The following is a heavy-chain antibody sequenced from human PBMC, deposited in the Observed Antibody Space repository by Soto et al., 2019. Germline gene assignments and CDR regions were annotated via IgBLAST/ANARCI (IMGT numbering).Heavy chain of an antibody. CDR2: ISGSGGST. CDR3: AKAQLELLPTV. CDR1: GFTFSIYA. J-gene: IGHJ4*02. V-gene: IGHV3-23*01. Sequence: GGSLRLSCAASGFTFSIYAMSWVRHALGKGLEWVSAISGSGGSTYYADSVKGRFTISRDNSKNTLYLQMNSLRAEDTAVYYCAKAQLELLPTVWGQGTLVTVSS. D-gene: IGHD1-7*01.